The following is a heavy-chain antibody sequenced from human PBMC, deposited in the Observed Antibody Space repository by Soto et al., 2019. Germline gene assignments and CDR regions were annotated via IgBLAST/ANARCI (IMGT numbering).Heavy chain of an antibody. V-gene: IGHV4-34*01. CDR2: INHSGST. J-gene: IGHJ5*02. D-gene: IGHD6-13*01. CDR3: ARGLAAAGRGWFDP. CDR1: GGSFSGYY. Sequence: SEPLSLTCAVYGGSFSGYYWSWIRQPPGKGLEWIGEINHSGSTNYNPSLKSRVTISVDTSKNQFSLKLSSVTAADTAVYYCARGLAAAGRGWFDPWGQGTLVTVSS.